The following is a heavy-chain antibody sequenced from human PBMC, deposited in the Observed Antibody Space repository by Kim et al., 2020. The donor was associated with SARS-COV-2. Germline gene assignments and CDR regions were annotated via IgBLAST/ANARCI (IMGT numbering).Heavy chain of an antibody. J-gene: IGHJ2*01. CDR3: ARGGGSHYFWYFET. CDR1: GFTFSSYE. CDR2: ISGSGNTK. Sequence: GGSLRLSCAASGFTFSSYEMNWVRQAPGAGLEWVSYISGSGNTKHYADSVKGRFTISRDNAKNSLYLQMNSLRVEDTAVYYCARGGGSHYFWYFETWGRGTLVTVSS. D-gene: IGHD1-26*01. V-gene: IGHV3-48*03.